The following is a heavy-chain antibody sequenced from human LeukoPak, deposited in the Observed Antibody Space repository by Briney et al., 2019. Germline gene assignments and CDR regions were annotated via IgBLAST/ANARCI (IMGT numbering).Heavy chain of an antibody. V-gene: IGHV4-4*07. CDR3: ARDVYYYDSSGYSDY. CDR2: IYTSGST. Sequence: SETLSPTCTVSGGSISSYYWSWIRQPAGKGLEWIGRIYTSGSTNYNPSLKSRVTMSVDTSKNQFSLKLSSVTAADTAIYYCARDVYYYDSSGYSDYWGQGTLVTVSS. J-gene: IGHJ4*02. CDR1: GGSISSYY. D-gene: IGHD3-22*01.